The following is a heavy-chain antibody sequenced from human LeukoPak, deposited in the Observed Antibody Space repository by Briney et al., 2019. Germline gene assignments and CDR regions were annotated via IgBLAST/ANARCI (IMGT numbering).Heavy chain of an antibody. J-gene: IGHJ4*02. V-gene: IGHV3-53*01. CDR3: AKDKATVAAKGPFDY. Sequence: GGSLRLSCAASGFTVSSNYMSWVRQAPGKGLEWVSVIYSGGSTYYADSVKGRFTISRDNSKNTLFLQFNSLRAEDTAVYYCAKDKATVAAKGPFDYWGQGTLVTVSS. CDR2: IYSGGST. CDR1: GFTVSSNY. D-gene: IGHD2-15*01.